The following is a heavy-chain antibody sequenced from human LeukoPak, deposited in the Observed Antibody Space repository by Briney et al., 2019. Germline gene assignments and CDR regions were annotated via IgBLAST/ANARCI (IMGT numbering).Heavy chain of an antibody. CDR2: IYYSGST. CDR3: AKSGGYGLIDY. V-gene: IGHV4-39*01. D-gene: IGHD1-26*01. CDR1: GVSISSSFYY. J-gene: IGHJ4*01. Sequence: SETLSLTCSVSGVSISSSFYYFGWIRQPPGKGLEWNGSIYYSGSTYYNASLKSRVTISLDTSRNQVSLKLNSVTATDTAVYYCAKSGGYGLIDYWGQGTLVSVSS.